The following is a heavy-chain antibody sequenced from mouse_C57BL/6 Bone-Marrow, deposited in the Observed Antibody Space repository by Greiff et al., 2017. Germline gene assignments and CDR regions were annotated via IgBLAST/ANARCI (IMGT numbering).Heavy chain of an antibody. V-gene: IGHV1-69*01. J-gene: IGHJ3*01. CDR2: IDPSASYT. CDR3: AREEGSWDVRFAY. D-gene: IGHD4-1*01. CDR1: GYTFTSYW. Sequence: QVQLQQPGAELVMPGASVKLSCKASGYTFTSYWMHWVKQRPGQGLEWIGEIDPSASYTNYNQKFKGKSTLTVDKSSSTAYMQLSSLTSEDSAVYYCAREEGSWDVRFAYWGQGTLVTVSA.